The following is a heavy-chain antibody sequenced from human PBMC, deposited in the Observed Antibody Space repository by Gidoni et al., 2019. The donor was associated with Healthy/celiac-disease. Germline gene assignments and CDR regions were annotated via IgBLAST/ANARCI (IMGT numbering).Heavy chain of an antibody. CDR1: GLTFSSYG. Sequence: EVQLVESGGGLVKPGGSLRLSCADSGLTFSSYGMNWVRQAPGKGLEWVSSISSSSSYIYYADSVKGRFTISRDNAKNSLYLQMNSLRAEDTAVYYCARGMVAATPGAFDIWGQGTMVTVSS. J-gene: IGHJ3*02. CDR2: ISSSSSYI. V-gene: IGHV3-21*01. CDR3: ARGMVAATPGAFDI. D-gene: IGHD2-15*01.